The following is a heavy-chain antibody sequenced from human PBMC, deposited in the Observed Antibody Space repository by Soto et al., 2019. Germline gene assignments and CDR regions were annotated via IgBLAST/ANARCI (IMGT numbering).Heavy chain of an antibody. CDR1: GGSISSSSYY. D-gene: IGHD3-10*01. CDR2: IYYSGST. J-gene: IGHJ4*02. CDR3: ARHELWIGQAIEY. V-gene: IGHV4-39*01. Sequence: QLQLQESGPGLVKPSETLSLTCTVSGGSISSSSYYWGWIRQPPGKGLEWIGSIYYSGSTYYNPYRKSLVAMSVDTSKNQFPLKLSSVTAADTVVYYCARHELWIGQAIEYWGQGHLVTVSS.